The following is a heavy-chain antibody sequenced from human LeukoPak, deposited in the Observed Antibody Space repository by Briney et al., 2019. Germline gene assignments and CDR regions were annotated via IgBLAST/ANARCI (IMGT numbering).Heavy chain of an antibody. V-gene: IGHV3-23*01. CDR2: ISGSGGST. J-gene: IGHJ3*02. Sequence: GGSLRLSCAASGFTFSSYSMNWVRQAPGKGLEWVSAISGSGGSTYYADSVKGRFTISRDNSKNTLYLQMNSLRAEDTAVYYCAKEQGRGYDFWISDAFDIWGQGTMVTVSS. CDR1: GFTFSSYS. CDR3: AKEQGRGYDFWISDAFDI. D-gene: IGHD3-3*01.